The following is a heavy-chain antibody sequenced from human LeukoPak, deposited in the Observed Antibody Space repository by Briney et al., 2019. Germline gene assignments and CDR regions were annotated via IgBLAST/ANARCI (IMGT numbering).Heavy chain of an antibody. CDR1: GFTFADYG. J-gene: IGHJ3*02. V-gene: IGHV3-20*01. Sequence: GGSLRLSCAASGFTFADYGMSWARQAPGKGREWAFGNNWNGVSTGYADSVKGRSTTSRDNAQNSLSLQMNRLRAEDTALYHCARAASGYCSSPSCYIDAFDIWGQGTMVTVSS. D-gene: IGHD2-2*02. CDR2: NNWNGVST. CDR3: ARAASGYCSSPSCYIDAFDI.